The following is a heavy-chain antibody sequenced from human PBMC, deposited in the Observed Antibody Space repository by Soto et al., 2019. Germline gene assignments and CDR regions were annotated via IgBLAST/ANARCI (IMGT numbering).Heavy chain of an antibody. CDR1: GFSLSDYF. D-gene: IGHD6-6*01. J-gene: IGHJ6*02. CDR2: INPSGNT. V-gene: IGHV1-46*01. CDR3: ARRGIEYSKNYYYYGMDV. Sequence: GASVKVSFKASGFSLSDYFMHWVRQAPGQGLEWMGIINPSGNTGYAQKFQGRVTMTRNTSISTAYMELSSLRSDDTAVYYCARRGIEYSKNYYYYGMDVWGQGTTVTVSS.